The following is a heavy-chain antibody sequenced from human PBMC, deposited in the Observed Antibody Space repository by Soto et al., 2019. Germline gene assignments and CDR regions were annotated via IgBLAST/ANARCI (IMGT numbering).Heavy chain of an antibody. D-gene: IGHD1-26*01. V-gene: IGHV4-34*01. J-gene: IGHJ6*02. CDR3: ARAPYSGHWNQPWQTPRRPGNYGMDV. Sequence: SETLSLTCAVSAGSFSGYSWNSVRPPPGNGLERSGEINHRDDTNYNPSLKSRITISVDTSKNQVSLNLTSVTAADTSVYCCARAPYSGHWNQPWQTPRRPGNYGMDVWGQGTTVTVSS. CDR1: AGSFSGYS. CDR2: INHRDDT.